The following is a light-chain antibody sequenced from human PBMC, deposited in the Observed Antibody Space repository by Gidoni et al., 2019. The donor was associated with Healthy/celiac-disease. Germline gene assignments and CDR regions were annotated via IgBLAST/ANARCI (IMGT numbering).Light chain of an antibody. J-gene: IGKJ2*01. CDR2: GAS. CDR1: QSVSSN. CDR3: QQYNNWPNT. Sequence: DIVMTQSPATLSVSPGERATLSCWASQSVSSNLAWYQQKPGQAPRLLIYGASTRATGIPARFSGSGSGTEFTLTISSLQSEDFAVYYCQQYNNWPNTFGQGTKLEIK. V-gene: IGKV3-15*01.